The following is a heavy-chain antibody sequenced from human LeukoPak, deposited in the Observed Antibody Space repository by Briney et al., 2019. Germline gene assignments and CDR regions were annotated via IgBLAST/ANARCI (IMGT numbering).Heavy chain of an antibody. Sequence: GGSLRLSCAASGFTFSSYAMSWVRQAPGKGLEWVSAISGSGGSTYYADSVKGRFTISRDNSKNTLYLQMNSLRAEDTAVYYCAKDLANYYDSSGYDYWGQGTLVTVSS. J-gene: IGHJ4*02. CDR1: GFTFSSYA. CDR2: ISGSGGST. D-gene: IGHD3-22*01. V-gene: IGHV3-23*01. CDR3: AKDLANYYDSSGYDY.